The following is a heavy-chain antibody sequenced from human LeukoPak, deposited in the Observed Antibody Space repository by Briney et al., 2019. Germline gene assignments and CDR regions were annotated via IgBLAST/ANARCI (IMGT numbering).Heavy chain of an antibody. J-gene: IGHJ4*02. CDR2: INSNGAST. CDR1: GFTFDGYG. CDR3: ARVQRGIAVALDY. D-gene: IGHD6-19*01. V-gene: IGHV3-20*04. Sequence: GGSLRLSCVASGFTFDGYGMSWVRQAPEKGLEWVSSINSNGASTAYVDSVKGRFTISRDNAKNSLYLQMNSLRAEDTAVYYCARVQRGIAVALDYWGQGTLATVSS.